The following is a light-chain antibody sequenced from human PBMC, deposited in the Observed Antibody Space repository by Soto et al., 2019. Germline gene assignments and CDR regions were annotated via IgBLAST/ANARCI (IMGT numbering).Light chain of an antibody. CDR2: WAS. CDR1: QSVFFGVNQKTL. CDR3: QQYRSSPWT. Sequence: DIVLTQSPDSLAVSLGERATINCKSSQSVFFGVNQKTLFAWYQQKPGQPPKLLIYWASTRESGVPDRFSASGSETDSTLTIDNLQAEDVAVYYCQQYRSSPWTFGQGTRVEVK. J-gene: IGKJ1*01. V-gene: IGKV4-1*01.